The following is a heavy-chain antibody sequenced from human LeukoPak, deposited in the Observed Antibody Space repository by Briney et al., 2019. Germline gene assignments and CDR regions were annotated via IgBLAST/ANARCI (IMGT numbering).Heavy chain of an antibody. Sequence: ASVKVSCKASGYTFTSYDINWVRQATGKGLEWVGWMNPNSGNTGYAQKFQGRVTMTRNTSISTAYMELSSLRSEDRAVYYCARGGWTGTTSPRWVYMDVWGKGTTVTVSS. D-gene: IGHD1-7*01. CDR1: GYTFTSYD. J-gene: IGHJ6*03. CDR3: ARGGWTGTTSPRWVYMDV. V-gene: IGHV1-8*01. CDR2: MNPNSGNT.